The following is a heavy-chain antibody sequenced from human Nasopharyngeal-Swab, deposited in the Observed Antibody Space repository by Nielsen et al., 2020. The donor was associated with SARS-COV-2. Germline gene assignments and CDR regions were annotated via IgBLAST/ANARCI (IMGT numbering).Heavy chain of an antibody. Sequence: WIRQPPGKGLVWIGYIYYSGSTSYNPSLKSRVTISVDTSKKQFSLKLSSVTSADTAVYFCARGLSSYGYYNWGQGTLVTVSS. J-gene: IGHJ4*02. CDR2: IYYSGST. CDR3: ARGLSSYGYYN. V-gene: IGHV4-59*01. D-gene: IGHD5-18*01.